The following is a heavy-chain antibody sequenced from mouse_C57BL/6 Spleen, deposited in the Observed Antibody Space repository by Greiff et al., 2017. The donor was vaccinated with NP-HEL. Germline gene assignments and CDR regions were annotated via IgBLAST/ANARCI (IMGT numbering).Heavy chain of an antibody. D-gene: IGHD1-1*01. CDR1: GFTFSDYG. V-gene: IGHV5-17*01. J-gene: IGHJ2*01. CDR3: TTVVADY. CDR2: ISRGSSTI. Sequence: EVKLMESGGGLVKPGGSLKLSCAASGFTFSDYGMHWVRQAPEQGLEWVAYISRGSSTIYYADTVKGRFTIARDNAKNTLFLQLTSLRSEDTAMYYCTTVVADYWGQGTTLTVSS.